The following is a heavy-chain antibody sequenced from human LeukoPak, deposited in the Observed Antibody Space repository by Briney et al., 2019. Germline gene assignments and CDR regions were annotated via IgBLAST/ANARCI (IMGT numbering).Heavy chain of an antibody. J-gene: IGHJ4*02. V-gene: IGHV3-33*01. CDR3: ARGSSGWYNYFDY. D-gene: IGHD6-19*01. CDR1: GFTFSSYG. CDR2: IWYDGSNK. Sequence: GGSLRLSCAASGFTFSSYGMHWVHQAPGKGLEWAAVIWYDGSNKYYADSVKGRFTISRDNSKNTLYLQMNSLRAEDTAVYYCARGSSGWYNYFDYWGQGTLVTVSS.